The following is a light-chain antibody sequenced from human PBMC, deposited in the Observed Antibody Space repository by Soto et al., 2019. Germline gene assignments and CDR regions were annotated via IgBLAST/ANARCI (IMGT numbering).Light chain of an antibody. V-gene: IGKV3-11*01. CDR2: NAL. Sequence: IVMTQSPATLTVSPGERATLSCRASQSVSTNLAWYQQKPGQAPRLLIYNALTRATGIPARLSGSGSGTDFTLTISSLEPEDFAVYYCQQRSNWWTFGQGTKVDIK. CDR3: QQRSNWWT. J-gene: IGKJ1*01. CDR1: QSVSTN.